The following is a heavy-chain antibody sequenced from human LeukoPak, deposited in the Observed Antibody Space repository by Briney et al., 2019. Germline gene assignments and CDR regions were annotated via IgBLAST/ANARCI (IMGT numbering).Heavy chain of an antibody. D-gene: IGHD2-2*01. CDR1: GDSINSNSYY. V-gene: IGHV4-39*07. Sequence: SETLSLTCTVSGDSINSNSYYWGWIRQPPGKGLEWIGNIYYLGSTYYNPSLKSRVTVSVDTSKNQFSLKLSSVTAADTAVYYCARGSDAIVVVPAAMPGDAFDIWGQGTMVTVSS. J-gene: IGHJ3*02. CDR2: IYYLGST. CDR3: ARGSDAIVVVPAAMPGDAFDI.